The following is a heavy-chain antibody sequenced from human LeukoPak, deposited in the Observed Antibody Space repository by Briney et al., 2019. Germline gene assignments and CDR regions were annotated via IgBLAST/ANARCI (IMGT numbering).Heavy chain of an antibody. J-gene: IGHJ6*03. CDR3: ARPIAGDYAMDV. D-gene: IGHD3-16*01. CDR2: ISACNGNT. V-gene: IGHV1-18*01. Sequence: ASVEVSCKASGYTFTSYGISWVRQAPGQGLEWMGWISACNGNTNYAQKLQGRVTMTTDTSTSTAYMELRSLRSDDTAVYYCARPIAGDYAMDVWGKGTTVTVSS. CDR1: GYTFTSYG.